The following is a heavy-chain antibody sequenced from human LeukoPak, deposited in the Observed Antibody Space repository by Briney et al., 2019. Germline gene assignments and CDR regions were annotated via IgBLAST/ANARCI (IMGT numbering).Heavy chain of an antibody. CDR3: ARGGIYYDSSGFDAFDI. CDR1: GFTFSSYG. J-gene: IGHJ3*02. CDR2: IRYDGSNK. D-gene: IGHD3-22*01. V-gene: IGHV3-30*02. Sequence: GGSLRLSCAASGFTFSSYGMHWVRQAPGKGLEWVAFIRYDGSNKYYADSVKGRFTISRDNSKNTLYLQMNSLRAEDTAVYYCARGGIYYDSSGFDAFDIWGQGTMVTVSS.